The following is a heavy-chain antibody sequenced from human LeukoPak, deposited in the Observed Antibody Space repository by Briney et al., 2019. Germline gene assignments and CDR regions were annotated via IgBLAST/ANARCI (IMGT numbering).Heavy chain of an antibody. Sequence: GSLRLSCAASGFTFSSYAMSLVRQAPGKGLEWVSAISGSGGSTYYADSVKGRFTISRDNSKNTLYLQMNSLRAEDTAVYYCAKDKIVVVVAATDAFDIWGQGKMVTVSS. CDR3: AKDKIVVVVAATDAFDI. V-gene: IGHV3-23*01. CDR2: ISGSGGST. D-gene: IGHD2-15*01. CDR1: GFTFSSYA. J-gene: IGHJ3*02.